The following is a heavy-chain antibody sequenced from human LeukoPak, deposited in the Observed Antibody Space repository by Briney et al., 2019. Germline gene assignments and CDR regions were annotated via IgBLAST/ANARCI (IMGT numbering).Heavy chain of an antibody. CDR1: VYTLTELS. D-gene: IGHD3-9*01. CDR3: ATGLRYFDWLPYDY. Sequence: ASVKVSCKVSVYTLTELSMHWVRQAPGKGLEWMGGFDPEDGETIYAQKFQGRVTMTEDTSTDTAYMELSSLRSEDTAVYYCATGLRYFDWLPYDYWGQGTLVTVSS. CDR2: FDPEDGET. V-gene: IGHV1-24*01. J-gene: IGHJ4*02.